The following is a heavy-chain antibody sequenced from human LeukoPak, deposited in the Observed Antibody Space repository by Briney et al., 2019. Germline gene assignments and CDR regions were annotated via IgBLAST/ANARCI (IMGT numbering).Heavy chain of an antibody. D-gene: IGHD5-18*01. Sequence: PSETLSLTCAVSGYSISSGYYWGWIRQPPGKGLEWIGYIYYSGSTNYNPSLKSRVTISVDTSKNQFSLKLSSVTAADTAVYYCARRGYSYGLYYFDYWGQGTLVTVSS. CDR1: GYSISSGYY. J-gene: IGHJ4*02. CDR3: ARRGYSYGLYYFDY. CDR2: IYYSGST. V-gene: IGHV4-61*01.